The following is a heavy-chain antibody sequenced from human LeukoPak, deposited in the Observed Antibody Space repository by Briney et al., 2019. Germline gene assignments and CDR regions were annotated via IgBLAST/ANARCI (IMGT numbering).Heavy chain of an antibody. Sequence: PGGSLRLSCAASGFTFSSNAMSWVRQAPGKGLEWVSGSGSGGSTYYADSVKGRFTISRDNSKNTLYLQMNSLRAEDTAVYYCAKDFWSGYYPNYWGQGTLVTVSS. J-gene: IGHJ4*02. V-gene: IGHV3-23*01. CDR2: SGSGGST. CDR1: GFTFSSNA. CDR3: AKDFWSGYYPNY. D-gene: IGHD3-3*01.